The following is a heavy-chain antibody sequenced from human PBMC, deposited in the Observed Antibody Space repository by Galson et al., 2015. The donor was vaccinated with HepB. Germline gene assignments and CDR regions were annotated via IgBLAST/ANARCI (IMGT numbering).Heavy chain of an antibody. CDR3: AKGQDYDDSSGYRSIDY. CDR2: ISYDGIDK. CDR1: GFIFNSYD. J-gene: IGHJ4*02. D-gene: IGHD3-22*01. V-gene: IGHV3-30*18. Sequence: SLRLSCAASGFIFNSYDMHWVRQAPGKGLEWVAVISYDGIDKYYADSVKGRFTISRDNSKKTLYLQMNRLRAEDTAVYYCAKGQDYDDSSGYRSIDYWGQGTLVTVSS.